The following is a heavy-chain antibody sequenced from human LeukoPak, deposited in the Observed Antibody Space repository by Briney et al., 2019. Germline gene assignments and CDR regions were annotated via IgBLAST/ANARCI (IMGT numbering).Heavy chain of an antibody. CDR2: IYYSGST. J-gene: IGHJ3*02. CDR3: ARDLTAQAFDI. D-gene: IGHD1-14*01. Sequence: PSETLSLTCTVSGGSISRGGYYWSWIRQHPGKGLEWIGYIYYSGSTYYNPSLKSRVTISVDTSKNQFSLKLSSVTAADTAVYYCARDLTAQAFDIWGQGTMVTVSS. CDR1: GGSISRGGYY. V-gene: IGHV4-31*03.